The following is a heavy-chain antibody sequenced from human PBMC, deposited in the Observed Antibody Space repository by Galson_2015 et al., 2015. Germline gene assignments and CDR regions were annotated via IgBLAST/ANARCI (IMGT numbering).Heavy chain of an antibody. CDR2: ISSDGFNT. J-gene: IGHJ6*02. Sequence: SLRLSCAASGFIFSNYGMHWVRQAPGKGLEWVAVISSDGFNTYYADSVKGRLTISRDRSKSTLHLELSSLRPEDTAVYYCAKMSSESYYFYYYGMDVWGQGTTVTVSS. V-gene: IGHV3-30*18. D-gene: IGHD3-10*01. CDR3: AKMSSESYYFYYYGMDV. CDR1: GFIFSNYG.